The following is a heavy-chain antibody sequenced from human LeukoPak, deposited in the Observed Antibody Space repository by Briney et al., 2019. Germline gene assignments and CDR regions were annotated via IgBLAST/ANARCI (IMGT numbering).Heavy chain of an antibody. CDR1: GFTFSSYG. D-gene: IGHD5-24*01. Sequence: GGSLRLSCAASGFTFSSYGMQWVRQAPGKGLEWVAVIWYDGSNKYYADSVKGRFTISRDNSKNTLYLQMNSLRAEDTAVYYCAKGRVEMATIVDYWGQGTLVTVSS. J-gene: IGHJ4*02. V-gene: IGHV3-33*06. CDR2: IWYDGSNK. CDR3: AKGRVEMATIVDY.